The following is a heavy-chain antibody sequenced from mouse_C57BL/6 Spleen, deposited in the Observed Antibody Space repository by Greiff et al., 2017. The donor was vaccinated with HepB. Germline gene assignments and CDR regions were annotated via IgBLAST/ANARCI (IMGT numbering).Heavy chain of an antibody. D-gene: IGHD2-12*01. CDR3: TRGDYMGGFFDY. J-gene: IGHJ2*01. Sequence: QVQLQQSGAELVRPGASVTLSCKASGYTFTDYEMHWVKQTPVHGLEWIGAIDPETGGTAYNQKFKGKAILTADKSSSTAYMELRSLTSEDSAVYYCTRGDYMGGFFDYWGQGTTLTVSS. V-gene: IGHV1-15*01. CDR2: IDPETGGT. CDR1: GYTFTDYE.